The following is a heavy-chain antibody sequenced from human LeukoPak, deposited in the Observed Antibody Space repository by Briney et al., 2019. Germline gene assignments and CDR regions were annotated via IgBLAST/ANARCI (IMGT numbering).Heavy chain of an antibody. V-gene: IGHV4-31*03. CDR1: GGSISSGGYY. Sequence: SQTLSLTCTVSGGSISSGGYYWSWIRQHPGKGLEWIGYIYYSGSTYYNPSLKSRVTISVDTSKNQFSLKLSSVTAADTAVYYCARVSYDFWSGYYEGGYYFDYWGQGTLVTVSS. CDR3: ARVSYDFWSGYYEGGYYFDY. D-gene: IGHD3-3*01. J-gene: IGHJ4*02. CDR2: IYYSGST.